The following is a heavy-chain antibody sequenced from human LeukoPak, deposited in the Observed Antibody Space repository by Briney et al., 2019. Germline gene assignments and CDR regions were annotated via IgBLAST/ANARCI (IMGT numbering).Heavy chain of an antibody. CDR3: ARDSVVGIQLWLRGEFDY. CDR2: ISYDGSNK. Sequence: GGSLRLSCAASGFTFSSYAMHCVRQAPGKGLEWVAVISYDGSNKYYADSVKGRFTISRDNSKNTLYLQMNSLRAEDTAVYYCARDSVVGIQLWLRGEFDYWGQGTLVTVSS. CDR1: GFTFSSYA. D-gene: IGHD5-18*01. V-gene: IGHV3-30-3*01. J-gene: IGHJ4*02.